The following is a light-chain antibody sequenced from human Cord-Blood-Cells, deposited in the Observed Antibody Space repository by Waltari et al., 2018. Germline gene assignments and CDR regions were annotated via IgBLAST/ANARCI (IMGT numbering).Light chain of an antibody. CDR2: DVS. Sequence: QSALTQPASVSGSPGQSITISCTGTSSEVGGYNYVSWYQQHPGKAPKLMIYDVSNRPSGVPIRVSGSKCGNTASLTISGLQSEDDADYYCSSYTSSSTWVYGGGTKLTVL. V-gene: IGLV2-14*01. J-gene: IGLJ3*02. CDR3: SSYTSSSTWV. CDR1: SSEVGGYNY.